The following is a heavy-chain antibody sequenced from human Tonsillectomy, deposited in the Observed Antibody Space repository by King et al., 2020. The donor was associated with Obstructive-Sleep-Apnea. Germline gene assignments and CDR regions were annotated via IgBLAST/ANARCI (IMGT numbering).Heavy chain of an antibody. V-gene: IGHV4-59*08. D-gene: IGHD6-13*01. CDR2: IYYSGST. CDR1: GGSISGYY. CDR3: ARRWAAAEPFDS. Sequence: LQLQESGPGLVKPSETLSLTCTVSGGSISGYYWSWIRQPPGKGLEWIGNIYYSGSTNYNPSLKSRVTISVDTSKNQFSLKLTSVTAADTAVYYCARRWAAAEPFDSWGQGTLVTVSS. J-gene: IGHJ4*02.